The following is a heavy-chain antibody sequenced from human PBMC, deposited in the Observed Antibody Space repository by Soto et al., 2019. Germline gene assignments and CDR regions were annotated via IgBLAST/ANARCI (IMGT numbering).Heavy chain of an antibody. CDR1: GFSLSTSGVG. D-gene: IGHD3-9*01. J-gene: IGHJ4*02. CDR3: AHTRLTGYYIDY. Sequence: QITLKESGPTLVKPTQTLTLTCTFSGFSLSTSGVGVGWIRQPPGKALEWLALIYWDDDKRYSPSLKSRLTITKDTSKNHVVLTMTNMDPVDTATYYCAHTRLTGYYIDYWGQGTLVTVSS. V-gene: IGHV2-5*02. CDR2: IYWDDDK.